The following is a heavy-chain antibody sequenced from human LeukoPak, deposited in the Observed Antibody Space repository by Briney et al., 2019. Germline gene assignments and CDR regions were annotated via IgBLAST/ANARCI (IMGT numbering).Heavy chain of an antibody. CDR1: GFTFSSHG. CDR2: IWYDGSNK. D-gene: IGHD3-16*02. V-gene: IGHV3-33*01. J-gene: IGHJ4*02. Sequence: GGSLRLSCAASGFTFSSHGMHWVRQAPGKGLEWVAVIWYDGSNKYYADSVKGRFTISRDNSKNTLYLQMNSLRAEDTAVYHCARGSSSYLDYWGQGTLVTVSS. CDR3: ARGSSSYLDY.